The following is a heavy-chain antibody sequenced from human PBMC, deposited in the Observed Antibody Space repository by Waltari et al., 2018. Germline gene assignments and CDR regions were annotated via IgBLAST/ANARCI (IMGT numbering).Heavy chain of an antibody. J-gene: IGHJ4*02. Sequence: LQLQASGPGRVRPSETLPLTCNGSGGSILSNSYYWGWLHQPTGKGREWIWSIYYSGSTYYNPSLKRRVTISVDTSKNQFSLKLSSVTAAHTAVYYCARNEHCGGDCYSLFDYWGQGTLVTVSS. CDR2: IYYSGST. V-gene: IGHV4-39*07. CDR1: GGSILSNSYY. D-gene: IGHD2-21*01. CDR3: ARNEHCGGDCYSLFDY.